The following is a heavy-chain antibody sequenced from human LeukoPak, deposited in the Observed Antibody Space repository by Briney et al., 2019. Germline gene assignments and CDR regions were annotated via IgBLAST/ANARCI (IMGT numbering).Heavy chain of an antibody. CDR2: IYPGDSDT. CDR3: ATQSNSDAFDI. D-gene: IGHD4-23*01. V-gene: IGHV5-51*01. J-gene: IGHJ3*02. CDR1: GYSFTSYW. Sequence: GGSLKISCKGSGYSFTSYWIGWVRPMPGKGLEWMGIIYPGDSDTRYSPSFQGQVTISADKSISTAYLQWSSLKASDTAMYYCATQSNSDAFDIWGQGTMVTVSS.